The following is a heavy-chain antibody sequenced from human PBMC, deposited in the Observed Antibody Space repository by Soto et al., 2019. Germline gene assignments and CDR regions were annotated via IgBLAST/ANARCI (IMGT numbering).Heavy chain of an antibody. Sequence: SETLSLTCTVSVGSISSYYWSWIRQPPGKGLEWIGSVYYSGRTISNPSLKSRITMSVDLSKNQFSLKLSSVTAADTAVYYCARAQYSYASSGYLTGAHWCDPSGQG. CDR3: ARAQYSYASSGYLTGAHWCDP. D-gene: IGHD3-22*01. CDR2: VYYSGRT. CDR1: VGSISSYY. V-gene: IGHV4-59*04. J-gene: IGHJ5*02.